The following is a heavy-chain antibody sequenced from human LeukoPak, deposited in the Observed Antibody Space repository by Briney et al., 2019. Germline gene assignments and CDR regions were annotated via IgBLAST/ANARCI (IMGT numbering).Heavy chain of an antibody. CDR3: ARFRSGWYSHFDY. D-gene: IGHD6-19*01. CDR2: IYPGDSDT. J-gene: IGHJ4*02. CDR1: GYSFTSYW. Sequence: HGEPLKISCKGSGYSFTSYWIGWVRQMSGKGLEWMGIIYPGDSDTRYSPSFQGQVTISADKSISTAYLQWSSLKASDTAMYYCARFRSGWYSHFDYWGQGTLVTVSS. V-gene: IGHV5-51*01.